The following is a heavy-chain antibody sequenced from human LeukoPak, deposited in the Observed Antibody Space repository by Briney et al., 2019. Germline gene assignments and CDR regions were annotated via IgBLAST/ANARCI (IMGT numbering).Heavy chain of an antibody. CDR3: ARGKRAAAGRGLSFDY. J-gene: IGHJ4*02. V-gene: IGHV4-34*01. Sequence: PSETLSLTCAVYGGSFSGYYWSWIRQPPGKGLEWIGEINHSGSTNYNPSLKSRVTISVDTSKNQFSLKLSSVTAADTAVYYCARGKRAAAGRGLSFDYWGQGTLVTVPS. CDR1: GGSFSGYY. CDR2: INHSGST. D-gene: IGHD6-13*01.